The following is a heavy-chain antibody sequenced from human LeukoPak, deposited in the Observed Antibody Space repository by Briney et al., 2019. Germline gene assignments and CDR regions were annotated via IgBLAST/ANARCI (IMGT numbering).Heavy chain of an antibody. CDR1: GFSLSTSGVG. CDR2: IYWNDDK. D-gene: IGHD6-6*01. CDR3: AHRLPTYSSSAPPVFAFDI. J-gene: IGHJ3*02. V-gene: IGHV2-5*01. Sequence: ESGPTLVKPTQTLTLTCTFSGFSLSTSGVGVGWIRQPPGKALEWLALIYWNDDKRYSPSLKSRLTITKDTSKNQVVLTMTNMDPVDTATYYCAHRLPTYSSSAPPVFAFDIWGQGTMVTVSS.